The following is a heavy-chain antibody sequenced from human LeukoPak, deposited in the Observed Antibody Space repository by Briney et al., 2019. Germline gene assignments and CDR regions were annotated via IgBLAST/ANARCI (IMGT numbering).Heavy chain of an antibody. CDR1: GGSFSGYY. V-gene: IGHV4-34*01. CDR3: ARFEAVDTAMASFDY. J-gene: IGHJ4*02. Sequence: PSETLSLTCAVYGGSFSGYYWSWIRQPPGKGLEWIGEISHSGSTNYNPSLKSRVTISVDTSKNQFSLKLSSVTAADTAVYYCARFEAVDTAMASFDYWGQGTLVTVSS. CDR2: ISHSGST. D-gene: IGHD5-18*01.